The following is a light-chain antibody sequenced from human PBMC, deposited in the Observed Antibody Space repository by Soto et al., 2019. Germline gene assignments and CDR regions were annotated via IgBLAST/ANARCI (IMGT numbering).Light chain of an antibody. J-gene: IGLJ1*01. CDR3: AASDDSLNGHV. Sequence: QPVLTQPHSASGTPGQRVTISCSGSSSNIGTSSVHWFQQLPGTAPKLLISTTNQRPSGVPERFSGSKSGTSASLAISGLHSEDEADYYCAASDDSLNGHVFGTGTKVTVL. CDR1: SSNIGTSS. V-gene: IGLV1-44*01. CDR2: TTN.